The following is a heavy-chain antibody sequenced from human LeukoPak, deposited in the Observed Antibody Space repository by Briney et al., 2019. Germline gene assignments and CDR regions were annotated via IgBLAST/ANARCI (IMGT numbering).Heavy chain of an antibody. J-gene: IGHJ5*02. CDR1: GGSISSSSYY. CDR2: IYYSGST. Sequence: SETLSLTCTVSGGSISSSSYYWGWIRQPPGKGLEWIGSIYYSGSTYYNPSLKSRVTISVDTSKNQFSLKLSSVTAADTAVYYCARHSLSWFDPWGQGTLVTVSS. CDR3: ARHSLSWFDP. V-gene: IGHV4-39*01.